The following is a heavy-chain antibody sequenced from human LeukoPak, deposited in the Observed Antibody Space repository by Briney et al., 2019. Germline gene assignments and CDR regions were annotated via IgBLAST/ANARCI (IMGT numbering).Heavy chain of an antibody. D-gene: IGHD3-22*01. CDR1: GGSFSGYY. CDR3: ARGPMYYYDSSGFLPFDY. V-gene: IGHV4-34*01. J-gene: IGHJ4*02. Sequence: SETLSLTCAVYGGSFSGYYWSWIRQPPGKGLEWIGEINHSGSTNYNPSLKSRVTISVDTSKIQFSLKLSSVTAADTAVYYCARGPMYYYDSSGFLPFDYWGQGTLVTVSS. CDR2: INHSGST.